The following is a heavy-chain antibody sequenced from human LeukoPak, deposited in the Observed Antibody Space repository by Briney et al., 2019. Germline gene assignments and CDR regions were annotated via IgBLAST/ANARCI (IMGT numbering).Heavy chain of an antibody. Sequence: GASVKVSCKASGYTFSGYYMHWVRQAPGQGLEWMGRINPNSGGTNYAQKFQGRVAKTRDTSISTAYMELSRLNSDDTAVYYCARKYYYDTSGYYAIDYWGQGTLVTVSS. V-gene: IGHV1-2*06. CDR2: INPNSGGT. D-gene: IGHD3-22*01. J-gene: IGHJ4*02. CDR3: ARKYYYDTSGYYAIDY. CDR1: GYTFSGYY.